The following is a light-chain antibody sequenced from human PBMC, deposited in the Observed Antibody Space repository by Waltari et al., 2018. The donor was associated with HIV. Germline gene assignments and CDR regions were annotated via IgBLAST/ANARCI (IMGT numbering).Light chain of an antibody. Sequence: QSVLTQPPSVSVAPGQRVTISCTGSSSNIGAGDDVHRYQHLPGTAPKLRIYGNNDRPSGVPDRFAGTKCGPSASLAITGLQAEDEAEYYCQSYDSSLSGWVFGGGTKLTVL. V-gene: IGLV1-40*01. CDR1: SSNIGAGDD. CDR2: GNN. CDR3: QSYDSSLSGWV. J-gene: IGLJ3*02.